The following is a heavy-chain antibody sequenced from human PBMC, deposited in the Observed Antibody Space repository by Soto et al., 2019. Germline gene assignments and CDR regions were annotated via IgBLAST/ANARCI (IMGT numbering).Heavy chain of an antibody. CDR2: IIPIFGTA. J-gene: IGHJ6*02. Sequence: QVQLVQSGAEVRKPGSSVKVPCKASGGTFSSYAISWVRQAPGQGLEWMGGIIPIFGTANYAQKFQGRVTITADESTSIGYMELSSLRSEDTAVYYCAIMLYRRAYDLSRNYYYGMDVWGQGTTVTVSS. CDR1: GGTFSSYA. D-gene: IGHD3-3*01. V-gene: IGHV1-69*01. CDR3: AIMLYRRAYDLSRNYYYGMDV.